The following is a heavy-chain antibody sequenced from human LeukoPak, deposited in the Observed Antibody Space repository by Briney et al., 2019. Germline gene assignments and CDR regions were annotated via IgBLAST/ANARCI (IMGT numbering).Heavy chain of an antibody. CDR1: GFTFSSYS. D-gene: IGHD3-10*01. Sequence: GGSLRLSCAASGFTFSSYSMNWVRQAPGKGLEWVSSISSSSSYIYYADSVKGRFTISRDNAKNSLYLQMNSLRAEDTAVYYCASEPNYHGSGSYSPYPTYWGQGTLVTVSS. CDR3: ASEPNYHGSGSYSPYPTY. J-gene: IGHJ4*02. V-gene: IGHV3-21*01. CDR2: ISSSSSYI.